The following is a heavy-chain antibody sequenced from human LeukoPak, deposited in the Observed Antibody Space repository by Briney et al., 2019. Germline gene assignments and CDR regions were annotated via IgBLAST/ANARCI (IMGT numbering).Heavy chain of an antibody. CDR1: GYTFTGYY. CDR3: ARDRGSSWYPHFDY. Sequence: ASVKVSCKASGYTFTGYYMHWVRQAPGQGLEWIGWINPNSGGTNYAQKFQGRVTMTRDTSISTAYMELSRLRSDDTAVYYCARDRGSSWYPHFDYWGQGTLFTVSS. CDR2: INPNSGGT. D-gene: IGHD6-13*01. V-gene: IGHV1-2*02. J-gene: IGHJ4*02.